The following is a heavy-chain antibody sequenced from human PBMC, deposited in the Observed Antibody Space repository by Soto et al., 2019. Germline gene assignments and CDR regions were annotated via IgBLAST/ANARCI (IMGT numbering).Heavy chain of an antibody. CDR1: GYTFTSYY. Sequence: ASVKVSCKASGYTFTSYYMHWVRQAPGQGLEWMGIINPSGGSTSYAQKFQGRVTMTRDTSTSTVYMELSSLRSEDTAVYYCARDPPPWRDGDYYYGMDVWGQGTTVTVSS. V-gene: IGHV1-46*01. J-gene: IGHJ6*02. CDR3: ARDPPPWRDGDYYYGMDV. D-gene: IGHD3-16*01. CDR2: INPSGGST.